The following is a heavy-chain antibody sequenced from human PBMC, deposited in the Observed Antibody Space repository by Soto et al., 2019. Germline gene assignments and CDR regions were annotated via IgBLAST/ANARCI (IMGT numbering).Heavy chain of an antibody. J-gene: IGHJ6*03. Sequence: PGGSLRLSCAASGFTLSGYAMDWVRQAPGKGLEYVSGISSNGVGTYYANSVQGRFTISRDNSKNAVYLQMGSLRPEDMAVYYCVRRARPDFYHMDVWGKGTKVPVSS. CDR2: ISSNGVGT. V-gene: IGHV3-64*01. D-gene: IGHD6-6*01. CDR1: GFTLSGYA. CDR3: VRRARPDFYHMDV.